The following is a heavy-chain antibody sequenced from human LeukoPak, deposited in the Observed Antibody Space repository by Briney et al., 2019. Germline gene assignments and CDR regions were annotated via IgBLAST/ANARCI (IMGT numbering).Heavy chain of an antibody. V-gene: IGHV4-34*01. CDR1: GGSFSGYY. Sequence: SETLSLTCAVYGGSFSGYYWSWIRQPPGKGLEWIGEINHSESTNYNPSLKSRVTISVDTSKNQFSLKLSFVTAADTAVYYCARLRRLYSSSWRERYYYYMDVWGKGTTVTVSS. J-gene: IGHJ6*03. CDR2: INHSEST. CDR3: ARLRRLYSSSWRERYYYYMDV. D-gene: IGHD6-13*01.